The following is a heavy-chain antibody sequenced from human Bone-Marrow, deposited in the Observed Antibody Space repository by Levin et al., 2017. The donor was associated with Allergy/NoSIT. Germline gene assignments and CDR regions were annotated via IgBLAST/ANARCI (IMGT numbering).Heavy chain of an antibody. CDR1: GFTFSNFA. CDR2: ISGSGGNT. Sequence: PGGSLRLSCAASGFTFSNFAMSWVRQAPGKGLEWVAAISGSGGNTDYADSVKGRFTISRDKSKNTLYLQMSSLRAEDTAVYFCAKVSGYSYGSLTYFYAMDVWGRGTTVTVSS. J-gene: IGHJ6*02. CDR3: AKVSGYSYGSLTYFYAMDV. D-gene: IGHD5-18*01. V-gene: IGHV3-23*01.